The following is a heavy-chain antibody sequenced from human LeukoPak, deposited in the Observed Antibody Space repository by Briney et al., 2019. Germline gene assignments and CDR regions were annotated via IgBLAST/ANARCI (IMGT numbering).Heavy chain of an antibody. J-gene: IGHJ4*02. CDR2: IYYSGST. V-gene: IGHV4-30-4*08. D-gene: IGHD4-23*01. CDR1: GGSISSGDYY. Sequence: SETLSLTCTVSGGSISSGDYYWSWIRQPPGKGLEWIGYIYYSGSTYYNPSLKSRVTISVDTSKNQFSLKLTAVTAADTAIYYCARDRADSGGNGFDYWGQGTLVTVSS. CDR3: ARDRADSGGNGFDY.